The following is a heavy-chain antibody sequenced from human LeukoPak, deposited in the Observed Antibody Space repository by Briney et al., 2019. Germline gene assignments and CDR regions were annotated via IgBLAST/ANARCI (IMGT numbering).Heavy chain of an antibody. Sequence: GGSLRLSCAASGFTFSSYAMSWVRQAPGKGLEWVSAISGSGGSTYYADSVKGRFTISRDNSKNTLYLQINSLRAEDPAVYYCAKLHSFYYYYSLHPVDYWGPGTLVTVSS. CDR1: GFTFSSYA. CDR2: ISGSGGST. CDR3: AKLHSFYYYYSLHPVDY. V-gene: IGHV3-23*01. D-gene: IGHD3-22*01. J-gene: IGHJ4*02.